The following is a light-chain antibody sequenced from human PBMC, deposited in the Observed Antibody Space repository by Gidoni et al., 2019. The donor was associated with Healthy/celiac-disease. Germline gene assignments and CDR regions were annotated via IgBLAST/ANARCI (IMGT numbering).Light chain of an antibody. CDR1: QSISSY. Sequence: DIQMTQSPSSLSASVGDRVTITCRASQSISSYLNWYQQKPGKAPKLLIYAASSLQSGVPSRFSGSGSGTDFTLTISSLQPEDFATYYCQQSYSTPVFTFGPXTKVEIK. J-gene: IGKJ3*01. CDR2: AAS. V-gene: IGKV1-39*01. CDR3: QQSYSTPVFT.